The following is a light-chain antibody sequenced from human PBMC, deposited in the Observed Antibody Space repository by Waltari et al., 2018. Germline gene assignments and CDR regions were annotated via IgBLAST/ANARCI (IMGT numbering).Light chain of an antibody. CDR3: MQALQILFT. CDR1: QSLLHSNGYNY. J-gene: IGKJ3*01. CDR2: LGS. Sequence: DIVMTQSPLSLPVTPGEPASISCRSSQSLLHSNGYNYLDWYLQKPGQSPQLRLYLGSNRASGVPDRCSGSGSGTDFTLKISRVEADDVGVYYCMQALQILFTFGPGTKVDIK. V-gene: IGKV2-28*01.